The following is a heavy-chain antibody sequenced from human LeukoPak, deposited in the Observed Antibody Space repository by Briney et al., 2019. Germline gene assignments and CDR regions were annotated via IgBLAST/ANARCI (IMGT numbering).Heavy chain of an antibody. CDR3: AKSFRECGGGPCYFSFDS. J-gene: IGHJ4*02. CDR1: GFTFSSYG. CDR2: IWYDGSNK. D-gene: IGHD2-21*01. Sequence: QPGRSLRLSCAASGFTFSSYGMPWVRQAPGKGLEWVAVIWYDGSNKYYADSVKGRFTISRDSSKNTLFLQLNSLRAEDTAIYHCAKSFRECGGGPCYFSFDSWGQGTLVTVSS. V-gene: IGHV3-33*06.